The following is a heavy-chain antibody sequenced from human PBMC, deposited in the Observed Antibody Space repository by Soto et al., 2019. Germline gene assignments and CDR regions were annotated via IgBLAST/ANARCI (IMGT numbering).Heavy chain of an antibody. CDR1: GGTFSSYA. J-gene: IGHJ4*02. CDR2: IIPICGTA. V-gene: IGHV1-69*01. D-gene: IGHD3-10*01. CDR3: ARELVVRGVIMDY. Sequence: QVQLVQSGAEVKKPGSSVKVSCKASGGTFSSYAISWVRQAPGQGLEWMGGIIPICGTANYAQKFQGRVTIPADESTSQAYMELSSLRSEDTAVYYCARELVVRGVIMDYWGKGTLVTVSS.